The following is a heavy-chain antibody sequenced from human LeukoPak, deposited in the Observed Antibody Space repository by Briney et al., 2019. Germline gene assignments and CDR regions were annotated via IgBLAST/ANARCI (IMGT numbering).Heavy chain of an antibody. D-gene: IGHD5-24*01. CDR2: IKQDGSEE. Sequence: GGSLRLSCAASGFTFSSYWMSWVRQAPGKGLEWVANIKQDGSEEYYVDSVKGRFTISRDNAKNSLYLQMNSLRAEDTAVYYCARVRLGRWLQLAYAFDIWGQGTMVTVSS. CDR3: ARVRLGRWLQLAYAFDI. J-gene: IGHJ3*02. CDR1: GFTFSSYW. V-gene: IGHV3-7*01.